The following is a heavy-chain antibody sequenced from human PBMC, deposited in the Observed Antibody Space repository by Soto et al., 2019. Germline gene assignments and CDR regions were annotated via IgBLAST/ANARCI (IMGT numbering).Heavy chain of an antibody. D-gene: IGHD3-10*01. V-gene: IGHV3-48*03. J-gene: IGHJ4*02. CDR1: GFTFSRFE. CDR2: ISSSGSTA. CDR3: TGAAWFPYLSFY. Sequence: GGSLRLSCAASGFTFSRFELHWVRPAPGKGLEWISYISSSGSTAYYASSVEGRFTISRDNANNSVYLQMDSLRAEDTALYYCTGAAWFPYLSFYWGQGALVTVSS.